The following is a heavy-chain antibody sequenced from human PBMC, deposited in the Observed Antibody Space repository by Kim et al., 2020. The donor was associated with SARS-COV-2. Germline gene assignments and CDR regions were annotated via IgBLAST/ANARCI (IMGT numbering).Heavy chain of an antibody. J-gene: IGHJ4*02. CDR2: IYSGGST. D-gene: IGHD5-18*01. CDR3: ARHESDTAMAIGSLLN. CDR1: GFTVSSNY. Sequence: GGSLRLSCAASGFTVSSNYMSWVRQAPGKGLEWVSVIYSGGSTYYADSVKGRFTISRHNSKNTLYLQMNSLRAEDTAVYYCARHESDTAMAIGSLLNWGQGTLVTVSS. V-gene: IGHV3-53*04.